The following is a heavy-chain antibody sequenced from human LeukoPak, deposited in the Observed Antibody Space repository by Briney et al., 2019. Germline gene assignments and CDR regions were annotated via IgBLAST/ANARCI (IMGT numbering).Heavy chain of an antibody. Sequence: ASVKVSCKVSGYTLTELSMHWVRQAPGKGLEWMGGFDPEDGETIYAQKFQGRVTMTEDTSTDTAYMELSSLRSEDTAVYYCAIRSGYDYGWSDGPGDYWGQGTLVTVSS. J-gene: IGHJ4*02. D-gene: IGHD5-12*01. V-gene: IGHV1-24*01. CDR1: GYTLTELS. CDR2: FDPEDGET. CDR3: AIRSGYDYGWSDGPGDY.